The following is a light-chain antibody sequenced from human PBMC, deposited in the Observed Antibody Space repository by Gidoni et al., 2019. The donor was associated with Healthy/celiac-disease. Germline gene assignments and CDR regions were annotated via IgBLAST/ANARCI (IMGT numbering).Light chain of an antibody. V-gene: IGKV1-5*01. CDR3: QQYNSYSL. CDR1: QSISSW. Sequence: GDRVTITCRASQSISSWLAWYQQKPGKAPKLLIYDASSLESGVPSRFSGSGSGTEFTLTISSLQPDDFATYYCQQYNSYSLFXXXTKVEIK. CDR2: DAS. J-gene: IGKJ1*01.